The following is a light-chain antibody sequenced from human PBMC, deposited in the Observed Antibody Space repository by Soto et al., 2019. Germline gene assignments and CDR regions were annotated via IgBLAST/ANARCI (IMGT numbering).Light chain of an antibody. CDR1: QSISTW. J-gene: IGKJ4*01. Sequence: DIQMTQSPSTLSASVGDRVTITCQASQSISTWVAWYQQKPGKAPKLLIYKASSVESGVPSRFSRSGYGTEFTVTISSLQPDDFANYYCQQYNSYPSFGGGTKVDIK. CDR2: KAS. CDR3: QQYNSYPS. V-gene: IGKV1-5*03.